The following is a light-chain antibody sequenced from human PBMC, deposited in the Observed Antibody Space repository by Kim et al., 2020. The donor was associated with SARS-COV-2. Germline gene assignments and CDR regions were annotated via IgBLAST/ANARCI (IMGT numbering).Light chain of an antibody. Sequence: SVGDRVTITCRASQTIGSSYLNWYVQRPGKAPKLLIYSVSTLESGVPSRFSGSGSGTDFTLTISSLQPEDFATYYCQQFNSYLSTFGQGTRLEIK. V-gene: IGKV1-13*02. CDR3: QQFNSYLST. J-gene: IGKJ5*01. CDR1: QTIGSSY. CDR2: SVS.